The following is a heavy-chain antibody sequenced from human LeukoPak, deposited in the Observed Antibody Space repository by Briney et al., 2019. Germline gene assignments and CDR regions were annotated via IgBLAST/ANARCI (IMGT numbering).Heavy chain of an antibody. J-gene: IGHJ6*02. Sequence: GGSLRLSCAASGFTFNSYSMNWVRQAPGKGLEWVSSISSGSSYIFYADSVKGRFTISRDNAKNSLYLQMNSLRAEDTAVYYCARITDYYGMDVWGQGTTVTVSS. CDR2: ISSGSSYI. CDR1: GFTFNSYS. CDR3: ARITDYYGMDV. V-gene: IGHV3-21*04. D-gene: IGHD3-10*01.